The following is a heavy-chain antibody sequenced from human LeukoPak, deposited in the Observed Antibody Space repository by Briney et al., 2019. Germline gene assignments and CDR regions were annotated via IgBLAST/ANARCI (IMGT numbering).Heavy chain of an antibody. CDR1: GYTFTSYS. CDR3: AREKVTNIQLGEFDP. D-gene: IGHD5-18*01. CDR2: ISAYNGNT. V-gene: IGHV1-18*01. J-gene: IGHJ5*02. Sequence: ASVKVSCKASGYTFTSYSISWVRQAPGQGLEWMGWISAYNGNTNYAQKLQGRVTMTTDTSTSTAYMELRSLRSDDTAVYYCAREKVTNIQLGEFDPWGQGTLVTVSS.